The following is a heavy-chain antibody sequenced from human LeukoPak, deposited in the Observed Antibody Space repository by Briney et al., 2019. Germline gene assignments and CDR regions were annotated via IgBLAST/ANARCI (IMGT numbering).Heavy chain of an antibody. Sequence: SETLSLTCTVSGGSISSSSYSWSGIRQPAEKGLEWIGRIYTSGSTNYNPSLKSRVTISVDTSKNQFSLKLSSVSAADTAVYYCARVAGSSSWDYYYYYYLDVWGKGTTVTVSS. CDR3: ARVAGSSSWDYYYYYYLDV. J-gene: IGHJ6*03. CDR2: IYTSGST. V-gene: IGHV4-61*02. CDR1: GGSISSSSYS. D-gene: IGHD6-13*01.